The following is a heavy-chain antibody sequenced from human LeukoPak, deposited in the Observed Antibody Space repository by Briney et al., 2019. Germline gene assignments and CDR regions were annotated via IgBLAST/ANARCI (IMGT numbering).Heavy chain of an antibody. CDR2: IYTSGST. J-gene: IGHJ6*02. CDR1: GGSISSGSYY. Sequence: PSETLSLTCTVSGGSISSGSYYWSWIRQPAGKGLEWIGRIYTSGSTNYNSSLKSRVTISVDTSKNQFSLKLSSVTAADTAVYYCARVTSGMDVWGQGTTVTVSS. CDR3: ARVTSGMDV. D-gene: IGHD2-2*01. V-gene: IGHV4-61*02.